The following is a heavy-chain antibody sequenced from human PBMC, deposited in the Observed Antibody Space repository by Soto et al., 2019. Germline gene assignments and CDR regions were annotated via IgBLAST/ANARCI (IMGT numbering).Heavy chain of an antibody. CDR3: ARGDSDLAVSEAAY. Sequence: QMQMQESGPRLVKPSETLSLTCTVSGASITDSYWSWIRQPPEKGLEWIGYIYFSGVATYNPSLTSRATMPRATSKNEFSLKLTSVTAADPAIYYCARGDSDLAVSEAAYWGQGTLVTVSS. CDR2: IYFSGVA. D-gene: IGHD2-15*01. J-gene: IGHJ1*01. V-gene: IGHV4-59*01. CDR1: GASITDSY.